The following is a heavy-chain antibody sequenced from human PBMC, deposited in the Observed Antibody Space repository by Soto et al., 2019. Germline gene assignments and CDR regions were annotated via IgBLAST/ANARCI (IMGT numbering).Heavy chain of an antibody. V-gene: IGHV5-51*01. D-gene: IGHD3-22*01. CDR3: ARRSYYDSSGYLYFGY. CDR1: GYSFTSYC. CDR2: IYPGDSDT. J-gene: IGHJ4*02. Sequence: LGQSLKISCKGSGYSFTSYCLGWVRQMPGNGLEWMGIIYPGDSDTRYSPSFQGQVTISADKSISTAYLQWSSLMASDTAMYYCARRSYYDSSGYLYFGYWGQGTLLTVSS.